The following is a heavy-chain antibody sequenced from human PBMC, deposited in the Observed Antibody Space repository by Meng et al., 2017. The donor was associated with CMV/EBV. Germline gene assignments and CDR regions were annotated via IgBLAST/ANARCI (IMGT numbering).Heavy chain of an antibody. CDR3: ARGPKNWFDP. CDR1: GYTFTGYY. J-gene: IGHJ5*02. CDR2: INPNSGGT. Sequence: ASVNSCKASGYTFTGYYMHWVRQAPGQGLEWMGWINPNSGGTNYAQKFQGRVTMTRDTSISTAYMELSRLRSDDTAVYYCARGPKNWFDPWGQGTLVTVSS. V-gene: IGHV1-2*02.